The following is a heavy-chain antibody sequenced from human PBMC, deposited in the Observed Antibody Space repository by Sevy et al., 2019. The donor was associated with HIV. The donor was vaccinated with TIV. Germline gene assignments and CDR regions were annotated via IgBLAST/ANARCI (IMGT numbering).Heavy chain of an antibody. D-gene: IGHD1-20*01. CDR3: ARYGYNSGSLDY. J-gene: IGHJ4*02. CDR2: VNSYGSST. V-gene: IGHV3-74*01. Sequence: GGSLRLSCAAASGFSFSSLWMHWVRQAPGKGRVWVSRVNSYGSSTTYADSAKGRFTMSRDNAKNTLYLQMNSLSAEDTAGYYCARYGYNSGSLDYWGQGTLVTVSS. CDR1: GFSFSSLW.